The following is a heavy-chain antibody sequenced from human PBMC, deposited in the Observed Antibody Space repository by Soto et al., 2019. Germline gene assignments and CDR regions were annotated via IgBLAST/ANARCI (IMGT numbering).Heavy chain of an antibody. CDR1: KFTFTSYW. CDR3: ARVASGSYDWIDP. D-gene: IGHD1-26*01. CDR2: INPDGSRT. Sequence: EVQLVESGGGLVQPGGSLRLSCAASKFTFTSYWMHWVRQAPGKGLMWVSRINPDGSRTTYGDSVKGRFTISRDNAKNTVFLQMNSLRVEDTAVYYCARVASGSYDWIDPWGQGSLVTVSS. J-gene: IGHJ5*02. V-gene: IGHV3-74*01.